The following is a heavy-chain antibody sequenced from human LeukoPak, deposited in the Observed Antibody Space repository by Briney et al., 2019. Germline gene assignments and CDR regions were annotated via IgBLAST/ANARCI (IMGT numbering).Heavy chain of an antibody. CDR3: ASLVYGGNSALN. Sequence: GESLKISCKASGYIFTTYWIGWVRQLPGKGLEWMGIIYPDDSDTRYSPSFQGQVTISAHKSISTAYLQWSSLKAWDTPMYYCASLVYGGNSALNWGQGTLVTVSS. CDR2: IYPDDSDT. D-gene: IGHD4-23*01. J-gene: IGHJ4*02. CDR1: GYIFTTYW. V-gene: IGHV5-51*01.